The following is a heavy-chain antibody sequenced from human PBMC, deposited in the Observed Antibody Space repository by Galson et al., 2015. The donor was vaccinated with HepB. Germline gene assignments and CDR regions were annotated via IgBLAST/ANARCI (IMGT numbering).Heavy chain of an antibody. CDR2: ISGSGGST. CDR3: AKVYCSSTSCYGSYYYYGMDV. D-gene: IGHD2-2*01. CDR1: GFTFSSYA. Sequence: SLRLSCAASGFTFSSYAMSWVRQAPGKGLEWVSAISGSGGSTYYADSVKGRFTISRDNSKNTLYLQMNSLRAEDPAVYYCAKVYCSSTSCYGSYYYYGMDVWGQGTTVTVSS. V-gene: IGHV3-23*01. J-gene: IGHJ6*02.